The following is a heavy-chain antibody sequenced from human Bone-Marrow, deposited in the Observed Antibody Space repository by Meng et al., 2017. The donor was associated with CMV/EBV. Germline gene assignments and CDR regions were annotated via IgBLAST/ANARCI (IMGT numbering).Heavy chain of an antibody. Sequence: SGGSISSGGYYWTLIRQHPGTGLELIGYIYYTGNTYYTPSLRSRVTMSVDTSKNQFSLRVTSVTAADTAVYYCARRSMVVSRGGIDYWGQGTLVTVSS. D-gene: IGHD4-23*01. CDR2: IYYTGNT. V-gene: IGHV4-31*02. J-gene: IGHJ4*02. CDR3: ARRSMVVSRGGIDY. CDR1: GGSISSGGYY.